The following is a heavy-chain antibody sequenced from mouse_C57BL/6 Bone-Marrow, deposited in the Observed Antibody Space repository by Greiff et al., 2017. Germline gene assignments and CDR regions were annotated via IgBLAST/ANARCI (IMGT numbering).Heavy chain of an antibody. CDR1: GYTFTDHP. J-gene: IGHJ2*01. CDR3: ARLGNFWDHSYYFDY. V-gene: IGHV1-78*01. CDR2: IYPRDGST. Sequence: VQLQESDAELLKPGASVKISCKVSGYTFTDHPIHWMKQRPEQGLEWIGYIYPRDGSTKYNEKFKGKATLTADKSSSTAYMQLNSLTSEDSAVYFCARLGNFWDHSYYFDYWGQGTTLTVSS. D-gene: IGHD3-1*01.